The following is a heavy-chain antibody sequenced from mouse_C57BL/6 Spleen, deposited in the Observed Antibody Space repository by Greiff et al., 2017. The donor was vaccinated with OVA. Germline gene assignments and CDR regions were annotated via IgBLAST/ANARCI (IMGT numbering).Heavy chain of an antibody. CDR3: TRRLGRRYFDV. CDR2: IDPETGGT. V-gene: IGHV1-15*01. J-gene: IGHJ1*03. D-gene: IGHD4-1*01. Sequence: VQLQQSGAELVRPGASVTLSCKASGYTFTDYEMHWVKQTPVHGLEWIGAIDPETGGTAYNQKFKGKAILTADKSSSTAYMELRSLTSEDSAVYYCTRRLGRRYFDVWGTGTTVTVSS. CDR1: GYTFTDYE.